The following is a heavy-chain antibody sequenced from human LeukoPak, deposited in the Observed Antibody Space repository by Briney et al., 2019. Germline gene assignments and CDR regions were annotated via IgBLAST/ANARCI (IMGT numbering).Heavy chain of an antibody. J-gene: IGHJ4*02. D-gene: IGHD2-2*01. V-gene: IGHV3-11*01. CDR1: GFTFSDYF. CDR2: ISSSGRTM. Sequence: KSGGSLRLSCAASGFTFSDYFMSWIRQAPGKGLEWVSYISSSGRTMYYADSVKDRFTISRDNAKNSLYLQMNSLRAEDTAFYKGARVAGTSDSDYWGQGTLVTVSS. CDR3: ARVAGTSDSDY.